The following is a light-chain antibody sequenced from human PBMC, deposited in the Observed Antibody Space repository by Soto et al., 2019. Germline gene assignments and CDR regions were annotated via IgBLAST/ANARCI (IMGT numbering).Light chain of an antibody. CDR3: SSYTSSSTLKV. CDR1: SSDVGGYNY. J-gene: IGLJ1*01. Sequence: QSALTQPASVSGSPGQSIPISCTGTSSDVGGYNYVSWYQQHPGKAPKLMIYDVSNRPSGVSNRFSGSKSGNTASLTISGLQAEDEADYYCSSYTSSSTLKVFGTGT. V-gene: IGLV2-14*01. CDR2: DVS.